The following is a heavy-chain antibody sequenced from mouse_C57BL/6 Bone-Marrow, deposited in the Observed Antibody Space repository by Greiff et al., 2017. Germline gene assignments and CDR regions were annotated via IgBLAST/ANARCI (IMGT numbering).Heavy chain of an antibody. CDR3: TVFYYDYSYYFDY. Sequence: VQLQQPGAELVRPGASVKLSCTASGFNIKDDYMHWVKQRPEQGLEWIGWIDPENGDTEYASKFQGKATITADTSSNTAYLQLSSLTSEDTAVYYCTVFYYDYSYYFDYWGQGTTLTVSS. J-gene: IGHJ2*01. CDR1: GFNIKDDY. D-gene: IGHD2-4*01. CDR2: IDPENGDT. V-gene: IGHV14-4*01.